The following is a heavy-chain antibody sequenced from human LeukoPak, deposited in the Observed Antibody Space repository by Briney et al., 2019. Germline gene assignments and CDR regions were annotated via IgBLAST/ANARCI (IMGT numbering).Heavy chain of an antibody. CDR2: VYYSGNT. CDR3: ARHGDSSSYYFDY. D-gene: IGHD6-6*01. V-gene: IGHV4-59*08. Sequence: SETLSLTCTVSGGSMNNYYWTWIRQPPGKGLEWIGYVYYSGNTKYNPSLKSRVTMSVDTSKNQFSLRLSSVTARDTAVYYCARHGDSSSYYFDYWGQGTLVTVSS. J-gene: IGHJ4*02. CDR1: GGSMNNYY.